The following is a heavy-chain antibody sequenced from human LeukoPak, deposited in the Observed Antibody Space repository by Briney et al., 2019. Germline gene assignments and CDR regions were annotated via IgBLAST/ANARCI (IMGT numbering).Heavy chain of an antibody. CDR3: AKDVVNPDYYYGMDV. J-gene: IGHJ6*02. D-gene: IGHD2-15*01. V-gene: IGHV3-23*01. Sequence: GGSLRLSCAASGFTFSRYAMSWVRQAPGKGLEWVSAISGSGASTYYADSVKGRFTISRDNSKKTLYLQMNSLRAEDTAVYYCAKDVVNPDYYYGMDVWGQGTTVTVSS. CDR2: ISGSGAST. CDR1: GFTFSRYA.